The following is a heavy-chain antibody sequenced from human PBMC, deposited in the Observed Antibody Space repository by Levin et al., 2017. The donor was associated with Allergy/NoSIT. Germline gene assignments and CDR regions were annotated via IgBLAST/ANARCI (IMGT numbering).Heavy chain of an antibody. V-gene: IGHV4-30-2*01. CDR3: ARSSPVLVVAGWFDP. J-gene: IGHJ5*02. D-gene: IGHD2-8*02. CDR2: IYQTGNT. CDR1: GDSISNGGYS. Sequence: SQTLSLPCAVSGDSISNGGYSWRWIRQTPGKGLEFLGYIYQTGNTFYNPSLKSRLTMSVDRAHNQFPLKLTSVTAADTAVYFCARSSPVLVVAGWFDPWGQGILVSVSS.